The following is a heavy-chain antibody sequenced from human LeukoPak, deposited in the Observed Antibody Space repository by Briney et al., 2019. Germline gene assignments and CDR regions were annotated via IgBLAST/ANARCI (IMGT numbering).Heavy chain of an antibody. J-gene: IGHJ6*04. CDR2: IIPIFGTA. CDR1: GGTFSSYA. CDR3: ARDKNKRFRGVITELYYYYGMDV. V-gene: IGHV1-69*13. Sequence: SVKVSCKASGGTFSSYAISWVRRAPGQGLEWMGGIIPIFGTANYAQKFQGRVTITADESTSTAYMELSSLRSEDTAVYYCARDKNKRFRGVITELYYYYGMDVWGKGTTVTVSS. D-gene: IGHD3-10*01.